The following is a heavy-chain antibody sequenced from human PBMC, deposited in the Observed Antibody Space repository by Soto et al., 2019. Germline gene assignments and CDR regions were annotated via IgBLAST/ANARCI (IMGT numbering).Heavy chain of an antibody. CDR1: GGTLSDHG. CDR2: TIPVFNTA. CDR3: ARVVYGSGDYYTGPSAFDI. Sequence: QVQLEQSGAEVQKPGSSVKVSCKASGGTLSDHGVAWLRQAPGQGLEWMGGTIPVFNTAKYAQKFQGRVTVTADKFTNIAYMELSSLISEDTAFYFCARVVYGSGDYYTGPSAFDIWGQGTMVIVSS. J-gene: IGHJ3*02. D-gene: IGHD3-10*01. V-gene: IGHV1-69*06.